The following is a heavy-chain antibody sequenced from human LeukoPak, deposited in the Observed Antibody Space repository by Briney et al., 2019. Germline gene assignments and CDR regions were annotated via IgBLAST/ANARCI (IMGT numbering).Heavy chain of an antibody. V-gene: IGHV3-7*01. Sequence: PGGSLRLSCAASGFSFSSSWMSWVRQAPGKGLEWVASMNQNGGAQHYIDSVKGRFTISRDNAKNSLFLQMNSLRAEDTGVYYCASLLRSATRWNYWGQGVLVTVSS. J-gene: IGHJ4*02. D-gene: IGHD1-1*01. CDR3: ASLLRSATRWNY. CDR2: MNQNGGAQ. CDR1: GFSFSSSW.